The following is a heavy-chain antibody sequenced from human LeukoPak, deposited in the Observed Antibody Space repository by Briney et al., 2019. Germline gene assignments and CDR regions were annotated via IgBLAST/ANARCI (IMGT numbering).Heavy chain of an antibody. CDR1: GYSISSGYY. CDR3: AGSIPRYYYMDV. Sequence: SETLSLTCTVSGYSISSGYYWGWIRQPPRKGLEWIGSIYHSGSTYYNPSLKSRVTISVDTSKNQFSLKLSTVTAADTAVYYCAGSIPRYYYMDVWGKGTTVTVSS. D-gene: IGHD2-2*01. J-gene: IGHJ6*03. CDR2: IYHSGST. V-gene: IGHV4-38-2*02.